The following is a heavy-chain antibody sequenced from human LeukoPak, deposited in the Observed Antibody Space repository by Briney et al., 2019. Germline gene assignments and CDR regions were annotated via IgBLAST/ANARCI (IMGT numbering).Heavy chain of an antibody. V-gene: IGHV3-15*01. Sequence: PGGSLRLSCATSGFTFTNAWMTWVRQTPGKGLEWVGRIKRKSDGGTTDYAAPVKGRFNISRDDSKATVFLLMNSLKTEDTAVYYCTTAVVVTGFDYWGQGTLVSVSP. CDR2: IKRKSDGGTT. D-gene: IGHD2-21*02. CDR3: TTAVVVTGFDY. J-gene: IGHJ4*02. CDR1: GFTFTNAW.